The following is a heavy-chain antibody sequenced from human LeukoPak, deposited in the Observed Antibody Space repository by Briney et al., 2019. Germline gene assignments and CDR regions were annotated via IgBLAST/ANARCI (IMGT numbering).Heavy chain of an antibody. V-gene: IGHV4-4*07. CDR2: IYTSGST. Sequence: PSETLSLTCTVSGGSISSYYWSWIRQPAGKGLEWIGRIYTSGSTNYNPSLKSRVTMSVDTSKNQFSLKLSSVTAADTAVYYCARAKVGYYYDSSGLVVLDGDAFDIWGQGTMVTVSS. CDR1: GGSISSYY. D-gene: IGHD3-22*01. J-gene: IGHJ3*02. CDR3: ARAKVGYYYDSSGLVVLDGDAFDI.